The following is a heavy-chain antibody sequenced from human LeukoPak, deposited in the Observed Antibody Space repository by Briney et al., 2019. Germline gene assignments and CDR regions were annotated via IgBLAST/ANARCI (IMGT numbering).Heavy chain of an antibody. V-gene: IGHV3-11*04. D-gene: IGHD1-26*01. CDR2: ISSSGSGSTQ. J-gene: IGHJ4*02. Sequence: GGSLRLSCAASGFTFSDYYMSWVRQAPGKGLEWISYISSSGSGSTQYYADSVKGRFTISRDNGKNSVYLQMNSLRVEDTAVYYCAREGGSFFFDNWGQGTLVTVSS. CDR1: GFTFSDYY. CDR3: AREGGSFFFDN.